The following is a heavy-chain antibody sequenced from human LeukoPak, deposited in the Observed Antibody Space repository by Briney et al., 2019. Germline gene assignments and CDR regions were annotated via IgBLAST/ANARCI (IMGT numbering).Heavy chain of an antibody. CDR3: ARDLYDYVWGSYRPRPFDY. CDR2: ISAYNGNT. J-gene: IGHJ4*02. D-gene: IGHD3-16*02. V-gene: IGHV1-18*01. Sequence: GASVKASCKASGYTFTSHGISWVRQAPGQGLEWMGWISAYNGNTNYAQKPQGRVTMTTDTSTSTAYMELRSLRSDDTAVYYCARDLYDYVWGSYRPRPFDYWGQGTLVTVSS. CDR1: GYTFTSHG.